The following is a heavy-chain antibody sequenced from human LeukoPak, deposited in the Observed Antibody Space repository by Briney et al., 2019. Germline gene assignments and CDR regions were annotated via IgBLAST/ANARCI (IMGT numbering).Heavy chain of an antibody. Sequence: VGSLRLSCTGSGFTFSNYVMSWVRQAPGKGLEWVSSIGGSGGSTYYADSVKGRFTISRDNSKNTLYLQMNSLRAEDTAVYYCAKVETAAAATLRGFDYWGQGTLVTVSS. J-gene: IGHJ4*02. CDR3: AKVETAAAATLRGFDY. CDR1: GFTFSNYV. V-gene: IGHV3-23*01. D-gene: IGHD6-13*01. CDR2: IGGSGGST.